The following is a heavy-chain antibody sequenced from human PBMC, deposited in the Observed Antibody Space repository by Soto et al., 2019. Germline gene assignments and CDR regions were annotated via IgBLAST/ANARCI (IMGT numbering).Heavy chain of an antibody. J-gene: IGHJ4*02. CDR1: GGSISSGGYS. D-gene: IGHD5-12*01. V-gene: IGHV4-30-2*01. CDR3: AAGGGLPRYY. CDR2: IYHSGST. Sequence: SETLSLTCAVSGGSISSGGYSWSWIRQPPGKGLEWIGYIYHSGSTYYNPSLKSRVTIPVDRSKNQFSLKLSSVTAADTAVYYCAAGGGLPRYYWGQGTLVTVSS.